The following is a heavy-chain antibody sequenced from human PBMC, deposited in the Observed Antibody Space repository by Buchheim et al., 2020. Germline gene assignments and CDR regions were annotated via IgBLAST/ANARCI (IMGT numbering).Heavy chain of an antibody. CDR1: GFTFSDYY. D-gene: IGHD3-3*01. J-gene: IGHJ6*03. CDR3: ARDNDFWSGYYVNYYYYMDV. Sequence: QVQLVESGGGVVQPGRSLRLSCAASGFTFSDYYMSWIRQAPGKGLEWVSYISSSGSTIYYADSVKGRFTISRDNAKNSLYLQMNSLRAEDTAVYYCARDNDFWSGYYVNYYYYMDVWGKGTT. CDR2: ISSSGSTI. V-gene: IGHV3-11*01.